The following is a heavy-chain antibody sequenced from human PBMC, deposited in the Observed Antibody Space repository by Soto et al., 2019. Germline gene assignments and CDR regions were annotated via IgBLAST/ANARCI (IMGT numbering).Heavy chain of an antibody. V-gene: IGHV4-39*01. CDR3: ASLPDYDFWSGPYYFDY. D-gene: IGHD3-3*01. CDR1: GGSISSSSYY. CDR2: IYYSGST. J-gene: IGHJ4*02. Sequence: QLQLQESGPGLVKPSETLSLTCTVSGGSISSSSYYWGWIRQPPGKGLEWIGSIYYSGSTYYNPSLKSRVTISVDTSKNQFSLKLSSVTAADTAVYYCASLPDYDFWSGPYYFDYWGQGTLVTVSS.